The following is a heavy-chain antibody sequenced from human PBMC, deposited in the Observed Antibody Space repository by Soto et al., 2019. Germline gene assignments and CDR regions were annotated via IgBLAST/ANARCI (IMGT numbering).Heavy chain of an antibody. CDR1: GGSISSGGYY. J-gene: IGHJ4*02. V-gene: IGHV4-31*01. CDR3: ARVQGSGVPLDF. Sequence: QVQLQESGPGLVKPSQTLSLTCTVSGGSISSGGYYWSWIRQHPGKGLEWIGHIYYTGHTYYNPSLKSHVTISVDTSRNQFSLKVKSVTAADTAVYYCARVQGSGVPLDFWGQGALVTVSS. D-gene: IGHD3-10*01. CDR2: IYYTGHT.